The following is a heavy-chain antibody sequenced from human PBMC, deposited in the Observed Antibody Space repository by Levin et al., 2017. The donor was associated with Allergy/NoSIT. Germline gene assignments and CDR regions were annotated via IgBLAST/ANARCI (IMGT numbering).Heavy chain of an antibody. J-gene: IGHJ4*02. CDR3: ARLTSGSFDY. V-gene: IGHV3-30-3*01. Sequence: GESLKISCAASGFTFSSYIMHWVRQAPGKGLEWVAFISYDGSNKYYADSVKGRFTISRDNSKNTLYLQMNSLGAEDTAVYYCARLTSGSFDYWGQGTLVTVSS. CDR2: ISYDGSNK. D-gene: IGHD6-19*01. CDR1: GFTFSSYI.